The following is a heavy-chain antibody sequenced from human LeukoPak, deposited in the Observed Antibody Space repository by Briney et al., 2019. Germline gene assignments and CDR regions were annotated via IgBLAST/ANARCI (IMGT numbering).Heavy chain of an antibody. V-gene: IGHV3-23*01. Sequence: GGSLRLSCAASGFTFNTYAMSWVRQAPGKGLEWVSAISGSSGNTYYADSVKGRFTFSRDNSKNTLYLQMNSLRAEDTAVYYCAKGTGGSSGWYDFDYWGQGTLVTVSS. CDR1: GFTFNTYA. CDR3: AKGTGGSSGWYDFDY. D-gene: IGHD6-19*01. CDR2: ISGSSGNT. J-gene: IGHJ4*02.